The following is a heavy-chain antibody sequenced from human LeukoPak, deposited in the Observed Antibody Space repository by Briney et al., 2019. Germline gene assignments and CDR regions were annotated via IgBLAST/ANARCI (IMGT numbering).Heavy chain of an antibody. CDR3: ARVRCTSTSCFRDY. V-gene: IGHV3-48*01. CDR2: ISSSSTTI. D-gene: IGHD2-2*01. Sequence: GGSLRLSCAASGVIFSNYGLNGVRQAPGKGPEWVAYISSSSTTINYADSVKGRFTISRDNAKNSLYVQMSSLRAEDTAVYYCARVRCTSTSCFRDYWGQGTLVTVSS. CDR1: GVIFSNYG. J-gene: IGHJ4*02.